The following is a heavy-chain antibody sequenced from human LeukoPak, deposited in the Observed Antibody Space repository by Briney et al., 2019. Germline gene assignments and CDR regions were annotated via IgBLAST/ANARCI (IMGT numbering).Heavy chain of an antibody. CDR2: ISYDGSNK. Sequence: GGSLRLSCAASGFTFSSYAMDWVRQAPGKGLEWVAVISYDGSNKYYADSVKGRFTISRDNSKNTLYLQMNSLRAEDTAVYYCARDGPYDILTGYYPDYWGQGTLVTVSS. CDR3: ARDGPYDILTGYYPDY. D-gene: IGHD3-9*01. V-gene: IGHV3-30*01. CDR1: GFTFSSYA. J-gene: IGHJ4*02.